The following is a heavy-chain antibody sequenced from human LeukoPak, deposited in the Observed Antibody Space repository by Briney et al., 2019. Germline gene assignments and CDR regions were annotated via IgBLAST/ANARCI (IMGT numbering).Heavy chain of an antibody. CDR1: GFSLSDTAVG. CDR2: VYWNDDN. J-gene: IGHJ4*02. Sequence: SGPTLVKPTQTLTLTCTFSGFSLSDTAVGVHWIRRPPGKALEWLALVYWNDDNKYSPSLRSRLTVTKDPSKNQVVLTMTNMDPVDTATYYCTHSSGWTTDFWGQGILVTVSS. D-gene: IGHD6-19*01. CDR3: THSSGWTTDF. V-gene: IGHV2-5*01.